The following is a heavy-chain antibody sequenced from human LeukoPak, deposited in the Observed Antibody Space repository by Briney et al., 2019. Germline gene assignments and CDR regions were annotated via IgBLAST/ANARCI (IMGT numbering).Heavy chain of an antibody. CDR3: ARAGGYSGVGY. D-gene: IGHD5-12*01. V-gene: IGHV4-38-2*02. Sequence: SETLFLTCTVSGYSISSGYYWGWIRQPPGKGLEWIGSIYHSGSTYYNPSLKSRVTISVDTSKNQFSLKLSSVTAADTAVYYCARAGGYSGVGYWGQGTLVTVSS. J-gene: IGHJ4*02. CDR2: IYHSGST. CDR1: GYSISSGYY.